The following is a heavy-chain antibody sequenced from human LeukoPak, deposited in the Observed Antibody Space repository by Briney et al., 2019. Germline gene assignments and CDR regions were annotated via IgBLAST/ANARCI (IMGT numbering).Heavy chain of an antibody. Sequence: ASVRVSCKASGYTFTSYDIHWVRQAPGQGLEWMAWMNPNSGNTGYAQKFQGRVTLTRNNPSSTVYMELNSLKFEDTAVYYCARGMGFWSGYYGYWGQGTPVTVSS. CDR2: MNPNSGNT. D-gene: IGHD3-3*01. J-gene: IGHJ4*02. CDR1: GYTFTSYD. CDR3: ARGMGFWSGYYGY. V-gene: IGHV1-8*01.